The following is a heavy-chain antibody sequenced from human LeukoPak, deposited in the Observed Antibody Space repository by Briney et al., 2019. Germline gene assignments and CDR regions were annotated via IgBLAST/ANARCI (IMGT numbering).Heavy chain of an antibody. CDR1: GITLSNYG. CDR2: ISGSGGGT. J-gene: IGHJ4*02. D-gene: IGHD3-22*01. CDR3: AKRGVVIRVILVGFHKEAYYFDS. Sequence: GGSLRLSCAVSGITLSNYGMSWVRQAPGKGLEWVAGISGSGGGTNYADSVKGRFTISRDNPKNTLFLQMNNLRAEDRAVYFCAKRGVVIRVILVGFHKEAYYFDSWGQGALVTVSS. V-gene: IGHV3-23*01.